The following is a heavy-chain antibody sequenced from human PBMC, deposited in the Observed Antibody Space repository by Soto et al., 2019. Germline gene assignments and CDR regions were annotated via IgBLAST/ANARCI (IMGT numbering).Heavy chain of an antibody. D-gene: IGHD6-25*01. Sequence: QVQLVQSGAEVKKPGDSVKVSCKTSGYSFYNNDISWVRQATGQGLEWMGCMNPGSGKAGYADKFQGRVTMTRNASISTAYMELSNLRSEDTAVYYCVRMAAAGTLNWFDPWGQGTLVSVSS. J-gene: IGHJ5*02. V-gene: IGHV1-8*01. CDR1: GYSFYNND. CDR3: VRMAAAGTLNWFDP. CDR2: MNPGSGKA.